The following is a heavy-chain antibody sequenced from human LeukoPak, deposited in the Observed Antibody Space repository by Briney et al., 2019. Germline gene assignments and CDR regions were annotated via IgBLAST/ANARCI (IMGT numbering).Heavy chain of an antibody. CDR3: AKDRGVVRGVQFDY. V-gene: IGHV3-23*01. J-gene: IGHJ4*02. CDR2: ISGSGGST. CDR1: GFTFSSYG. Sequence: GGSLRLSCAASGFTFSSYGMSWVRQAPGKGLEWVSAISGSGGSTYYADSVKGRFTISRDNSKNTLYLQMNSLRAEATAVYYCAKDRGVVRGVQFDYWGQGTLVTVSS. D-gene: IGHD3-10*01.